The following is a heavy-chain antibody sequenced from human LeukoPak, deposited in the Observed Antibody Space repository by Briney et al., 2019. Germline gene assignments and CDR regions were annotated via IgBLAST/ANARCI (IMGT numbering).Heavy chain of an antibody. Sequence: RASGTLSLTCAGSGVSISSNHWWRWVRQPPGKGLEWIGEIYHSGNTNYNPSLKSRVTISVDKSKNQFSVKLSSVTAADTAVYYCARGWGYFDSWGQGTLVTVSS. CDR3: ARGWGYFDS. D-gene: IGHD7-27*01. J-gene: IGHJ4*02. CDR2: IYHSGNT. CDR1: GVSISSNHW. V-gene: IGHV4-4*02.